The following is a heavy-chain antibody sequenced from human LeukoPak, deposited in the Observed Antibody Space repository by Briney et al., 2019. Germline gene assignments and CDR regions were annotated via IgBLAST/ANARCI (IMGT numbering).Heavy chain of an antibody. V-gene: IGHV3-23*01. D-gene: IGHD3-22*01. Sequence: GGSLRLSCAASGFPFSSYAMGWVRQAPRKGLEWVSAITASSGGTYYADSVKGRFTISRDNSKNTLYLQINSLRAEDAAIYYCAKIRFYYDSSFDYWYVALWGRGTLVTVSS. J-gene: IGHJ2*01. CDR2: ITASSGGT. CDR3: AKIRFYYDSSFDYWYVAL. CDR1: GFPFSSYA.